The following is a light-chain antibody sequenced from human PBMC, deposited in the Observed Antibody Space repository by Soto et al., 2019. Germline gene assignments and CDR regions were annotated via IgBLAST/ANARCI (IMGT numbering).Light chain of an antibody. J-gene: IGKJ5*01. CDR1: QSVSSN. CDR3: QQYNNWLLIT. CDR2: GAS. Sequence: EIVMTQSPATLSVSPGERATLSCRASQSVSSNLAWYQQKPGQAPRLLIYGASTRATGIPARFSGSGSGTEFILTISSLQSEDFAVYYCQQYNNWLLITFGQGTRLEIK. V-gene: IGKV3-15*01.